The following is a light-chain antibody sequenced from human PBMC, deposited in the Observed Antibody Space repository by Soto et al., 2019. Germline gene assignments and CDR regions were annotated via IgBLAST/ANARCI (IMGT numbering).Light chain of an antibody. J-gene: IGKJ3*01. CDR1: QGISNY. V-gene: IGKV1-9*01. Sequence: DIQMTQSPSSLSASVGDRVTITCRASQGISNYLAWYQLKPGTAPQVLIFGASTLQTGVPSRFSGSGSGTDFTLTISTLQPEDFATYSCQQVKTYPHNFGPGTKVEIK. CDR3: QQVKTYPHN. CDR2: GAS.